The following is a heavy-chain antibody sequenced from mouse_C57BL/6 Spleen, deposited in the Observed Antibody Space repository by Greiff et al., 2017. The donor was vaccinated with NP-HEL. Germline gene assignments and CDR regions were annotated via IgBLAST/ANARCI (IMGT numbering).Heavy chain of an antibody. Sequence: VQLQESGPGLVQPSQSLSITCTVSGFSLTSYGVHWVRQSPGKGLEWLGVIWSGGSTDYNAAFISRLSISKDNSKSQVFFKMNSLQADDTAIYYCARGKTTTVVPYWYFDVWGTGTTVTVSS. V-gene: IGHV2-2*01. D-gene: IGHD1-1*01. CDR1: GFSLTSYG. J-gene: IGHJ1*03. CDR2: IWSGGST. CDR3: ARGKTTTVVPYWYFDV.